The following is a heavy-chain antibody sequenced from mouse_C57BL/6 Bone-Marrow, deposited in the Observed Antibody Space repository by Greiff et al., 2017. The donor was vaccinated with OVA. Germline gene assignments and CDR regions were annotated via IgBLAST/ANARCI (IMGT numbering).Heavy chain of an antibody. V-gene: IGHV1-42*01. D-gene: IGHD1-1*01. CDR2: INPSTGGT. CDR3: ARERLLRYPYAMDY. J-gene: IGHJ4*01. Sequence: EVQLQQSGPELVKPGASVKISCKASGYSFTGYYMNWVKQSPEKSLEWIGEINPSTGGTTYNQKFKAKATLTVDKSSSTAYMQLKSLTSEDSAVYDCARERLLRYPYAMDYWGQGTSVTVSS. CDR1: GYSFTGYY.